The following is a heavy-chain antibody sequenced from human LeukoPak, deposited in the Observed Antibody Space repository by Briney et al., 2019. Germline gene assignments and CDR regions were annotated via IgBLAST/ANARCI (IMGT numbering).Heavy chain of an antibody. V-gene: IGHV1-69*05. CDR3: ASGSGYYKLHYYYMDV. D-gene: IGHD5-12*01. CDR2: IIPIFGTA. Sequence: ASVKVSCKASGYTFTGYYMHWVRQAPGQGLEWMGRIIPIFGTANYAQKFQGRVTITTDESTSTAYMELSSLRSEDTAVYYCASGSGYYKLHYYYMDVWGKGTTVTVSS. CDR1: GYTFTGYY. J-gene: IGHJ6*03.